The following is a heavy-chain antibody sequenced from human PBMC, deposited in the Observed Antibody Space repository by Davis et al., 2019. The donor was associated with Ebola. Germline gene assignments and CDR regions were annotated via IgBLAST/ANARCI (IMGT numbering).Heavy chain of an antibody. V-gene: IGHV1-18*01. CDR2: LSAYNGNT. Sequence: ASVKVSCKASGYTFTSYGISWVRQAPGQGLEWMGWLSAYNGNTNYAQKLQGRVTITADESTSTAYMELSSLRSEDTAVYYCARDRIAVAGRRAAFDIWGQGTMVTVSS. CDR3: ARDRIAVAGRRAAFDI. CDR1: GYTFTSYG. J-gene: IGHJ3*02. D-gene: IGHD6-19*01.